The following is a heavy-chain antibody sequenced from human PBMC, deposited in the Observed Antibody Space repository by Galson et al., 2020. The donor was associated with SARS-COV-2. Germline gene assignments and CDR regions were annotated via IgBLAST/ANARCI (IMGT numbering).Heavy chain of an antibody. Sequence: GGSLRLSCVASEFTFSDFSMHWVRQAPGKGLEYISAINSNGDETYYADSVKGRFTISRDNSRNTQHLQVASLRPEDTGVYYCVKERVAARGAAFDLWGQGARVTVSS. CDR1: EFTFSDFS. V-gene: IGHV3-64D*09. J-gene: IGHJ4*02. CDR2: INSNGDET. CDR3: VKERVAARGAAFDL. D-gene: IGHD6-19*01.